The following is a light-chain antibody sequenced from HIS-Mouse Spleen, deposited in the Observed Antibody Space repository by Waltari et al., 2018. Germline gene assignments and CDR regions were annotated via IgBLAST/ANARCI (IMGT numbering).Light chain of an antibody. J-gene: IGLJ1*01. V-gene: IGLV2-14*02. Sequence: QSALTQPASVSGSPGQSITISCTGTSSDVGSYNLVSWYQQHPGNAPKLMIYEGSKRPSGVPDRCSGSKSCNTASLTVSGRQAEDEADYYCSSYAGSNNYVFGTGTKVTVL. CDR2: EGS. CDR1: SSDVGSYNL. CDR3: SSYAGSNNYV.